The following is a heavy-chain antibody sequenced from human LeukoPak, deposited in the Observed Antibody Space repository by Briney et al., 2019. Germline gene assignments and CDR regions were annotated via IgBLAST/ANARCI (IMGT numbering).Heavy chain of an antibody. CDR3: ARDDVDYSTFADWFDP. CDR2: INSDGSST. J-gene: IGHJ5*02. D-gene: IGHD4-11*01. CDR1: GFTFNNYW. V-gene: IGHV3-74*01. Sequence: PGGSLRLSCAASGFTFNNYWMHWVRQAPGKGLVWVSRINSDGSSTNYADSVKGRFTISRDNAKNTLYLQMNSLRAEDAAVYYCARDDVDYSTFADWFDPWGQGTLVTVSS.